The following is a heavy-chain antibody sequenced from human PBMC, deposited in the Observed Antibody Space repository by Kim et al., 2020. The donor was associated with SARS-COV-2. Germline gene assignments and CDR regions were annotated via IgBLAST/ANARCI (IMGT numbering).Heavy chain of an antibody. V-gene: IGHV3-33*06. J-gene: IGHJ6*02. CDR3: AKDSPPSYCSGGSCYKSYYYGMDV. Sequence: GGSLRLSCAASGFTFSSYGMHWVRQAPGKGLEWVAVIWYDGSNKYYADSVKGRFTISRDNSKNTLYLQMNSLRAEDTAVYYCAKDSPPSYCSGGSCYKSYYYGMDVWGQGTTVTVSS. CDR1: GFTFSSYG. D-gene: IGHD2-15*01. CDR2: IWYDGSNK.